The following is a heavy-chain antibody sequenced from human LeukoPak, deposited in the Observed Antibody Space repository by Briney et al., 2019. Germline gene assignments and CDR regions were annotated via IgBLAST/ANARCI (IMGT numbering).Heavy chain of an antibody. D-gene: IGHD6-13*01. CDR2: IIPIFGTA. J-gene: IGHJ3*02. CDR1: GGTFSSYA. V-gene: IGHV1-69*06. CDR3: ARGISSSWYRGAFDI. Sequence: RASVKVSCKASGGTFSSYAISWVRQAPGQGLEWMGGIIPIFGTANYAQKFQGRVTITADKSTSTAYMELSSLRSEDTAVYYCARGISSSWYRGAFDIWGQGTMVTVSS.